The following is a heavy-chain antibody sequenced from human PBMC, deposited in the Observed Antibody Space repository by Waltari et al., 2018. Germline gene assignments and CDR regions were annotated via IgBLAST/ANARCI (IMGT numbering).Heavy chain of an antibody. CDR3: ARDSPYQLYERFGMDV. CDR1: GGSVTSGRYY. V-gene: IGHV4-61*01. Sequence: VQLQQSGPGLVNPSETLSLTCTVSGGSVTSGRYYWSWVRQPPGKGLEWIGYISYHGSTNYKASIKSRLAISVDTSKNQFSLRLNSVTAADTAVYYCARDSPYQLYERFGMDVWGQGTAVTVS. J-gene: IGHJ6*02. CDR2: ISYHGST. D-gene: IGHD3-10*01.